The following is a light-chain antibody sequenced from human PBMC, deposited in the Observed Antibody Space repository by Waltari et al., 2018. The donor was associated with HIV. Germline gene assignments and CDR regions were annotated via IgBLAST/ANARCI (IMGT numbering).Light chain of an antibody. Sequence: QSALTQPASVSGSPGQPITISCTGTSSDVGTYNLVSWYHKHPAKVPKLIIFEVSGRPSGVSDRFSGSKSVNTASLTISGLQAEDEADYYCCSYAGSSPLWVFGGGTKLTVL. CDR1: SSDVGTYNL. CDR3: CSYAGSSPLWV. CDR2: EVS. J-gene: IGLJ3*02. V-gene: IGLV2-23*02.